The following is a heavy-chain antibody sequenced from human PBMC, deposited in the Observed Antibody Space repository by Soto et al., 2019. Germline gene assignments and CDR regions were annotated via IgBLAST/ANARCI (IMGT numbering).Heavy chain of an antibody. J-gene: IGHJ5*02. CDR2: IYYSGST. CDR3: ARPSIAAFGWFDP. V-gene: IGHV4-39*01. D-gene: IGHD6-6*01. CDR1: GGSISSSSYY. Sequence: PSETLSLTCTVSGGSISSSSYYWGWIRQPPGKGLEWIGSIYYSGSTYYNPSLKSRVTISVDTSKNQFSLKLSSVTAADTAVYYCARPSIAAFGWFDPWGQGTLVTVSS.